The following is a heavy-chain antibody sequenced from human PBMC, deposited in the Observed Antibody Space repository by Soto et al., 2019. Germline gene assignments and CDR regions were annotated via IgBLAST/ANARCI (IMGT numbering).Heavy chain of an antibody. CDR2: MNPNSGNS. CDR1: GYTFTSYD. V-gene: IGHV1-8*01. D-gene: IGHD4-17*01. Sequence: GASVKVSCKASGYTFTSYDINWVRQATGQGLEWMGWMNPNSGNSGYAQKFQGRVTMTRNTSISTAYMELSSLRSEDTAVYYCARGGDSRYGMDVWGQGTTVTVSS. CDR3: ARGGDSRYGMDV. J-gene: IGHJ6*02.